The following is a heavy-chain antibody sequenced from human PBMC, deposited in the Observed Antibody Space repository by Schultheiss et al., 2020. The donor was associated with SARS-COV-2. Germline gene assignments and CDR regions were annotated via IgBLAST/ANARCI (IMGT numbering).Heavy chain of an antibody. CDR1: GFTFSSYE. D-gene: IGHD5-12*01. V-gene: IGHV3-48*03. CDR2: ISSSGSTI. J-gene: IGHJ4*02. CDR3: ARDPVLSDIVAA. Sequence: GGSLRLSCAASGFTFSSYEMNWVRQAPGKGLEWVSYISSSGSTIYYADSVKGRFTISRDNAKNSLYLQMNSLRAEDTAVYYCARDPVLSDIVAAWGQGTLVTVSS.